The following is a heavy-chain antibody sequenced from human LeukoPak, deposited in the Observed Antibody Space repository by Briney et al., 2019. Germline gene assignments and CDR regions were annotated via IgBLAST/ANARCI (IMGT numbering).Heavy chain of an antibody. V-gene: IGHV4-38-2*02. CDR1: GYSISSGYY. CDR2: IYHSGST. D-gene: IGHD5-18*01. CDR3: ARHGGYGLDPG. J-gene: IGHJ4*02. Sequence: SETLSLTCTVSGYSISSGYYWGWIRQPPGKGLEWIGSIYHSGSTYYNPSLKSRVTISVDTSKNQFSLKLSSVTAADTAVYYCARHGGYGLDPGWGQGTLVTVSS.